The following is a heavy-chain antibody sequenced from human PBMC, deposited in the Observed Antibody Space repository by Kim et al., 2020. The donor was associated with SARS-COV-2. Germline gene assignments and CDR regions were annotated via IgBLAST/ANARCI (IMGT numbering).Heavy chain of an antibody. CDR2: ISYDGSNK. V-gene: IGHV3-30*18. J-gene: IGHJ3*02. D-gene: IGHD3-22*01. Sequence: GGSLRLSCAASGFTFSSYGMHWVRQAPGKGLEWVAVISYDGSNKYYADSVKGRFTISRDNSKNTLYLQMNSLRAEDTAVYYCAKGVYDSSGYHLYDAFD. CDR3: AKGVYDSSGYHLYDAFD. CDR1: GFTFSSYG.